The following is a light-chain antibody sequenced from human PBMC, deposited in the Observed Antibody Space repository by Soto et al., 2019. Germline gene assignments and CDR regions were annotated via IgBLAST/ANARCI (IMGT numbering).Light chain of an antibody. CDR1: SSDVGAYNY. CDR3: SSYISSSTLV. J-gene: IGLJ1*01. V-gene: IGLV2-14*01. CDR2: EVS. Sequence: QSVLTQPASVSGSLGQSITISCTGTSSDVGAYNYVSWYQQHPGKAPKLMIYEVSNRPSGVSNRFSGSKSGNTASLTISGLQAEDEADYYCSSYISSSTLVFGTGTKVTVL.